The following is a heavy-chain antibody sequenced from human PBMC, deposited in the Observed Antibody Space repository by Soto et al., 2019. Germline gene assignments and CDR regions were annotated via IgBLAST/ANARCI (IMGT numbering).Heavy chain of an antibody. CDR2: INAGNGNT. Sequence: ASVKVSCKASGYTFTSYAMHWVRQAPGQRLEWMGWINAGNGNTKYSQKFQGRVTITRDTSASTAYMELSSLRSEDTAVHYCARHPRSAAAGALDYWGQGTLVTVSS. CDR3: ARHPRSAAAGALDY. CDR1: GYTFTSYA. J-gene: IGHJ4*02. D-gene: IGHD6-13*01. V-gene: IGHV1-3*01.